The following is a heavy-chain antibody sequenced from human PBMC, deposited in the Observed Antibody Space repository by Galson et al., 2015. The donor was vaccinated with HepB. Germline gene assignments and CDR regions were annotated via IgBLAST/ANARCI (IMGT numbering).Heavy chain of an antibody. CDR1: GFTFSDYY. CDR3: AKGGEVVHGYYYMDV. CDR2: ISSSGSTI. V-gene: IGHV3-11*01. J-gene: IGHJ6*03. Sequence: SLRLSCAASGFTFSDYYMSWIRQAPGKGLEWVSYISSSGSTIYYADSVKGRFTISRDNAKNSLYLQTNSLRAVDTAVYYCAKGGEVVHGYYYMDVWGKGTTVTVSS. D-gene: IGHD2-2*01.